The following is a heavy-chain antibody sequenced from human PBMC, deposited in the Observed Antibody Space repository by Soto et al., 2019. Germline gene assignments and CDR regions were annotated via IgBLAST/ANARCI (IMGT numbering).Heavy chain of an antibody. Sequence: QVQLVQSGAEVKKPGASLKVSCKASGYIFTRYYVHWVRQAPGQGLEWMGIIDPSGGSTTYTQKFQGRVSGTRDTSTSTVYMQLRNLRSEDTAVYYCARGSDNGGFDFWGQGTLVTVSS. V-gene: IGHV1-46*01. CDR1: GYIFTRYY. CDR3: ARGSDNGGFDF. CDR2: IDPSGGST. D-gene: IGHD1-20*01. J-gene: IGHJ4*02.